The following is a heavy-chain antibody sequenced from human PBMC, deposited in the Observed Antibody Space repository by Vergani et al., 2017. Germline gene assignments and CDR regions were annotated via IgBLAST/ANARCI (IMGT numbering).Heavy chain of an antibody. J-gene: IGHJ4*02. V-gene: IGHV3-30*02. Sequence: QVQLVESGGGVVQRGGSLRLSCATSGFTLSNCDMQWIRQGPGKGLEFVAFIQFDGSNQYYADSVKGRFTLSRDFSKNTLYLQINSLRTDDTATYYCAKHFRGWGIDYWGQGTQVIVSS. CDR2: IQFDGSNQ. CDR1: GFTLSNCD. CDR3: AKHFRGWGIDY. D-gene: IGHD3-16*01.